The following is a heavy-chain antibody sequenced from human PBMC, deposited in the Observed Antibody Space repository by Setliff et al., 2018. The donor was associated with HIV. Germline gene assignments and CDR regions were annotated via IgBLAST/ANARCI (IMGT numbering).Heavy chain of an antibody. D-gene: IGHD1-26*01. J-gene: IGHJ3*02. CDR1: GYAFGSYD. CDR2: MNPTSGNT. V-gene: IGHV1-8*02. CDR3: ARIRAGALLNAFDI. Sequence: ASVKVSCKASGYAFGSYDIHWVRQVSGQGLEWVAWMNPTSGNTGSAQRFQGRVAMTRNTSITTAYLEVKSLNHDDTAIYYCARIRAGALLNAFDIWAQGTMVTVSS.